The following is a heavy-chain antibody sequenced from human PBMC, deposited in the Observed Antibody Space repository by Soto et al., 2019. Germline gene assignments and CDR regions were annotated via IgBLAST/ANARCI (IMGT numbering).Heavy chain of an antibody. CDR3: AREDSAAANDAVDM. D-gene: IGHD3-10*01. J-gene: IGHJ3*02. V-gene: IGHV6-1*01. Sequence: QVQLQQSGPGLVKPSQTLSLTCAISGDSVSSNRAAWGWIRQSPSGGLEWLGRTYYRSRWFTDYAESVKSRISIKPDTYKNQLSLQLNSVTPEDTAVYYCAREDSAAANDAVDMWGHGTMVTVSS. CDR2: TYYRSRWFT. CDR1: GDSVSSNRAA.